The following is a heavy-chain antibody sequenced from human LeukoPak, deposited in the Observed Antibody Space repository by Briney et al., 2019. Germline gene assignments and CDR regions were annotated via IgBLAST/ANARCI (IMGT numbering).Heavy chain of an antibody. J-gene: IGHJ4*02. Sequence: GGSLRLSCAASGFTFRSYGMHWVRQAPGKGLEWVAVIWYDGSNKYYADSVKGRFTISRDNSKNTLYLQMNSLRAEDTAVYYCASLRRDSSGWYYFDYWGQGTLVTVSS. V-gene: IGHV3-33*01. CDR3: ASLRRDSSGWYYFDY. CDR2: IWYDGSNK. CDR1: GFTFRSYG. D-gene: IGHD6-19*01.